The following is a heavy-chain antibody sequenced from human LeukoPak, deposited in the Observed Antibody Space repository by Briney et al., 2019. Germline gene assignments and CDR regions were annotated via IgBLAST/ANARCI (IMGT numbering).Heavy chain of an antibody. CDR1: EYSFTRYW. D-gene: IGHD6-13*01. CDR2: IYPGDSDT. Sequence: GESLKISCKGSEYSFTRYWIGRVRKMPGKGLDWMEIIYPGDSDTRYSPSFQGQVTISADQSISPAYLQWSSLKASDTAMYYCARMKTTSHSSSWYLPFDYWGQGTLVTVSS. V-gene: IGHV5-51*01. J-gene: IGHJ4*02. CDR3: ARMKTTSHSSSWYLPFDY.